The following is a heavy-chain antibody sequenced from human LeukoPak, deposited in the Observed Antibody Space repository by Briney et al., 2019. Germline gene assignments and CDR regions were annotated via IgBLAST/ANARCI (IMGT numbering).Heavy chain of an antibody. CDR2: INPSGGST. D-gene: IGHD3-10*01. CDR1: GYTFTSYY. J-gene: IGHJ4*02. CDR3: ASSSGYGSGSYYPQFDY. Sequence: AASVKVSCKASGYTFTSYYMHWVRQAPGQGLEWMGIINPSGGSTSYAQKFQGRVTMTRDTSTSTVYMELSSLRSEDTAVYYCASSSGYGSGSYYPQFDYWGQGTLVTVSS. V-gene: IGHV1-46*01.